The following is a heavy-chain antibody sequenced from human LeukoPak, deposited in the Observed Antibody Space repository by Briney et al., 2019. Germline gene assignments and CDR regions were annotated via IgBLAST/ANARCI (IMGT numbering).Heavy chain of an antibody. Sequence: SETLSLTCTVSGGSISSSSYYWGWIRQPPGQGLEWIGEINHSGSTNYNSSLKSRVTISVDTSKNQFSLKLSSVTAADTAVYYCARAFGVVAYTIWGQGTLVTVSS. V-gene: IGHV4-39*07. J-gene: IGHJ4*02. D-gene: IGHD3-3*01. CDR3: ARAFGVVAYTI. CDR1: GGSISSSSYY. CDR2: INHSGST.